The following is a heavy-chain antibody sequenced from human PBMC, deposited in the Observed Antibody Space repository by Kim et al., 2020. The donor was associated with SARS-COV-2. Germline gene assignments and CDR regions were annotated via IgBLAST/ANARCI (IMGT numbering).Heavy chain of an antibody. J-gene: IGHJ4*02. V-gene: IGHV3-9*01. D-gene: IGHD5-18*01. Sequence: ADSVKDPFTIHRANAKNSLSLKMNSLSAEDAALYYCAKATRGGTAMVDYWGQGTLVTVSS. CDR3: AKATRGGTAMVDY.